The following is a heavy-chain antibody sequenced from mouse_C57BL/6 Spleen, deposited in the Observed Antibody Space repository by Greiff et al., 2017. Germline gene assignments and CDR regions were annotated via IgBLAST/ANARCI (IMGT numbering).Heavy chain of an antibody. D-gene: IGHD2-5*01. CDR2: IYWDDDT. CDR1: GFSLSTSGMG. Sequence: QVTLKVSGPGILQSSQTLSLTCSFSGFSLSTSGMGVSWIRQPSGKGLEWLAHIYWDDDTRYNPSLKSRLTISKDTSRNQVFLKITSVDTADTATYYCARSPLYSNYDGGYFDVWGTGTTVTVSS. J-gene: IGHJ1*03. CDR3: ARSPLYSNYDGGYFDV. V-gene: IGHV8-12*01.